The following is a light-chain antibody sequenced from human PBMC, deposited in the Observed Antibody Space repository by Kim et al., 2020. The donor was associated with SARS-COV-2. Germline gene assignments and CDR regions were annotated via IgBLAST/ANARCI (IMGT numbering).Light chain of an antibody. CDR1: QGIRND. CDR2: SAS. CDR3: LQDYNYPRT. V-gene: IGKV1-6*01. Sequence: AIQMTQSPSSLSASVGDRVTITCRASQGIRNDLGWYQQKPGKAPKLLMYSASTLQSGVPSRFSGSGSGTDFTLTISSLQPEDFATYYCLQDYNYPRTFGQGTKVDIK. J-gene: IGKJ1*01.